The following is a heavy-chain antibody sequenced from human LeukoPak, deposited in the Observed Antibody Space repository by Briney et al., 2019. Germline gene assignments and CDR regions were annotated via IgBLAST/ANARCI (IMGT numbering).Heavy chain of an antibody. CDR2: IRSSSSYI. CDR3: ARDGLAAATLHWCFDL. D-gene: IGHD2-15*01. CDR1: GFTFSSYA. J-gene: IGHJ2*01. V-gene: IGHV3-21*01. Sequence: GRSLRLSCAASGFTFSSYAMNWVRQAPGKGLEWVSSIRSSSSYIYYADSVKGRFTISRDNARNSLYLQMNSLRAEDTAVYYCARDGLAAATLHWCFDLWGRGTLVTVSS.